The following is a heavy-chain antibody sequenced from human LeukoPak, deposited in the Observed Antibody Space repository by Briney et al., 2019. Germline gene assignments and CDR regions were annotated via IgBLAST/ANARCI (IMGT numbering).Heavy chain of an antibody. V-gene: IGHV3-23*01. D-gene: IGHD5-18*01. CDR3: AKSRHTAPDY. CDR1: GFTFSSCA. J-gene: IGHJ4*02. CDR2: ISGSGRST. Sequence: GGSLRLSCAASGFTFSSCAMSWVRQAPGKGLEWVSAISGSGRSTFYADSVKGRFTISRDTSKSTLYLEINSLRAEDTAVYYCAKSRHTAPDYWGQGTLVTVSS.